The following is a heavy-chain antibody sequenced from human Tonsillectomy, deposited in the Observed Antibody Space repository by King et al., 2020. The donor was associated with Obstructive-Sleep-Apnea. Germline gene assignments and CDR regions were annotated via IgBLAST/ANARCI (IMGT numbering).Heavy chain of an antibody. CDR3: STEDD. CDR2: IKSKTNSGAT. CDR1: GFTFSNAW. Sequence: VQLVESGGGLVKPGGSLRLSCAASGFTFSNAWMSWVRQAPGKGLEWVGRIKSKTNSGATDYAAPVKGRFTISRDDSKNTLYLQMNSLKIEDTAIYYCSTEDDWGQGTLVTVSS. J-gene: IGHJ4*02. V-gene: IGHV3-15*01.